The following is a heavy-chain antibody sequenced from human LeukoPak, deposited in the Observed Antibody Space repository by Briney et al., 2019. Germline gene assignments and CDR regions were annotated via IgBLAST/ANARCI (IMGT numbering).Heavy chain of an antibody. Sequence: SETLSLTCTVAGDSISSYCWRWVRQPPGKGLEWIGSMCYSGSTNYNPSLKSRVTISIDTSKNQFSLKLSSVTAADTAVYYCARRVVESAVITERNWFDPWGQGTLVTVSS. CDR3: ARRVVESAVITERNWFDP. CDR2: MCYSGST. D-gene: IGHD4-11*01. V-gene: IGHV4-59*08. J-gene: IGHJ5*02. CDR1: GDSISSYC.